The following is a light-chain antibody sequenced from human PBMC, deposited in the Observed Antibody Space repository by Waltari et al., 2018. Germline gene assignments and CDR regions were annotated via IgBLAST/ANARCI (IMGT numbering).Light chain of an antibody. CDR2: DVT. Sequence: QSALTQPASVSGSPGQSITISCTANSSAVGGGNYFSWFPSLPGTAPKLIIYDVTKRPVGVSSLYAGSKSSSTASRTIYGLRADDEAYYFCSSFLISSVVVGSGTKDTVL. V-gene: IGLV2-14*03. J-gene: IGLJ1*01. CDR1: SSAVGGGNY. CDR3: SSFLISSVV.